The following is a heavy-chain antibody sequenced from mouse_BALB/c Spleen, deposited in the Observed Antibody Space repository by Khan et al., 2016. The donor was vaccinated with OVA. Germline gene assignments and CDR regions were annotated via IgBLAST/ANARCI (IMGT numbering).Heavy chain of an antibody. V-gene: IGHV1-7*01. J-gene: IGHJ2*01. CDR3: ARRGLRWDFDY. CDR2: INPSTAYT. D-gene: IGHD1-1*01. CDR1: GYTFINYW. Sequence: QVPLQQSGAELAKPGASVKMSCKASGYTFINYWILWVKQRPGQGLEWIGYINPSTAYTEYNQNFKDKATLTADKSSRTAYMQLSSLTSEDSAVYYCARRGLRWDFDYWGQGTTLTVSS.